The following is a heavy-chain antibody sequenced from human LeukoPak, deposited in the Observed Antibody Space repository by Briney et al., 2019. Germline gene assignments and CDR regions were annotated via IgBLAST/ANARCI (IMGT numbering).Heavy chain of an antibody. V-gene: IGHV1-69*13. CDR3: ARHDCSSTSCYNAY. D-gene: IGHD2-2*02. CDR2: IIPIFGTA. J-gene: IGHJ4*02. CDR1: GGTFSSYA. Sequence: ASVKVSCKASGGTFSSYAISWVRQAPGQGLEWMGGIIPIFGTANYAQKFQGRVTITADESTSTAYMELGSLRSEDTAVYYCARHDCSSTSCYNAYWGQGTLVTVSS.